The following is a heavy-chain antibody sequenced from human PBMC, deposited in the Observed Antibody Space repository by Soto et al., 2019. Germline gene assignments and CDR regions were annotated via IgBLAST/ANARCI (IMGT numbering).Heavy chain of an antibody. CDR2: IIPIFGTA. J-gene: IGHJ3*02. V-gene: IGHV1-69*13. D-gene: IGHD6-13*01. CDR3: ATNGGQQLDAFDI. Sequence: ASVKVSCKASGGTFSSYAISWVRQAPGQGLEWMGGIIPIFGTANYAQKFQGRVTITADESTSTAYMELSSLRSEDTAVYYCATNGGQQLDAFDIWGQGTMVTVSS. CDR1: GGTFSSYA.